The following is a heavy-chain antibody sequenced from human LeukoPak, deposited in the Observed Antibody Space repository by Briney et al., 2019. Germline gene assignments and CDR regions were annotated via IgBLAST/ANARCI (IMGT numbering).Heavy chain of an antibody. D-gene: IGHD2-2*01. J-gene: IGHJ5*02. CDR3: ARVKYHLQNWFDP. CDR2: IYYSGST. V-gene: IGHV4-31*03. Sequence: PSQTLPLTCTVSGGSISSGGYYWSWIRQHPGKGLEWIGYIYYSGSTYYNPSLKSRVTISVDTSKNQFSLKLSSVTAADTAVYYCARVKYHLQNWFDPWGQGTLVTVSS. CDR1: GGSISSGGYY.